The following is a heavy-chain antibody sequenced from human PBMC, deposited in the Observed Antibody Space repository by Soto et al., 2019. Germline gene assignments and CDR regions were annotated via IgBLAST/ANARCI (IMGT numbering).Heavy chain of an antibody. CDR1: GFTFSSYA. CDR2: ISGSGGST. CDR3: AKGAHSSSGWYVHYFDY. Sequence: GSLRLSCAASGFTFSSYAMSWVRQAPGKGLEWVSAISGSGGSTYYADSVKGRFTISRDNSKNTLYLQMNSLRAEDTAVYYCAKGAHSSSGWYVHYFDYWGQGTLVTVSS. D-gene: IGHD6-19*01. V-gene: IGHV3-23*01. J-gene: IGHJ4*02.